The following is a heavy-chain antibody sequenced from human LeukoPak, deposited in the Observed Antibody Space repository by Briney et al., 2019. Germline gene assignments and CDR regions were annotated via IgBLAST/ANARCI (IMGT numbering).Heavy chain of an antibody. V-gene: IGHV3-53*01. CDR2: IYSGGST. J-gene: IGHJ3*02. CDR3: ARVKTAMVDDAFDI. CDR1: GLTVSSNY. D-gene: IGHD5-18*01. Sequence: TGGSLRLSCAASGLTVSSNYMSWVRQAPGKGLEWVSVIYSGGSTYYADSVKGRLTISRDNSKNTLYLQMNSLRAEDTAVYYCARVKTAMVDDAFDIWGQGTMVTVSS.